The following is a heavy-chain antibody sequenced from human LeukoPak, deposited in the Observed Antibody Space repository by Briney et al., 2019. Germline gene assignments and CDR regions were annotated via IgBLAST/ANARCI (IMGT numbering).Heavy chain of an antibody. CDR3: ANLYSTNH. CDR1: GFTFSSYA. Sequence: PGGSLRLSCAASGFTFSSYAMTWVRQAPGKGLEWVSGISSSGSGGSTYYADSVKGRFTISRDNSKNTLYLQMNSLRAEDTALYYCANLYSTNHWGQGTLVTVSS. V-gene: IGHV3-23*01. J-gene: IGHJ1*01. CDR2: ISSSGSGGST. D-gene: IGHD6-13*01.